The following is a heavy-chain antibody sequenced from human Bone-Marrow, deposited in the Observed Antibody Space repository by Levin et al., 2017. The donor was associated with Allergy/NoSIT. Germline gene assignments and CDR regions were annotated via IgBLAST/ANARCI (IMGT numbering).Heavy chain of an antibody. CDR2: VNHSGST. D-gene: IGHD3-10*01. Sequence: SETLSLTCDVYGGSFGDDYWSWIRQPPGKGLEWIGEVNHSGSTDYNPSLESRVTILVDTSKNQFSLILSSVTAADTAVYYCARGGGGMDVWGQGTTVTVSS. J-gene: IGHJ6*02. CDR3: ARGGGGMDV. V-gene: IGHV4-34*01. CDR1: GGSFGDDY.